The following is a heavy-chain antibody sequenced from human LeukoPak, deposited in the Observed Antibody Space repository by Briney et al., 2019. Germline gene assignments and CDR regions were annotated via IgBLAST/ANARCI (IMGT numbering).Heavy chain of an antibody. D-gene: IGHD5-12*01. Sequence: PGGSLRLSCVASGFTFGSYAMNWVRQAPGKELEWVSGISATGDSTYYADYVKGRFTISRDSSKNTLYLQMNSLRPEDTAVYYCARARPSMWIDYWGQGTLVTVSS. CDR1: GFTFGSYA. J-gene: IGHJ4*02. V-gene: IGHV3-23*01. CDR2: ISATGDST. CDR3: ARARPSMWIDY.